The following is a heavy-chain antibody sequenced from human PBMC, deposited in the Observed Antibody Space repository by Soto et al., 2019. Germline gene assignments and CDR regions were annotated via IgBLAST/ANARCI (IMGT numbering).Heavy chain of an antibody. D-gene: IGHD6-13*01. CDR2: INHSGST. CDR1: GGSFSGYC. Sequence: SETLSLTCAVYGGSFSGYCWSWIRQPPGKGLEWIGEINHSGSTNYNPSLKSRVTISVDTSKNQFSLKLSSVTAADTAVYYCARGPASYSSGWYWWFDPWGQGTLVTVSS. J-gene: IGHJ5*02. CDR3: ARGPASYSSGWYWWFDP. V-gene: IGHV4-34*01.